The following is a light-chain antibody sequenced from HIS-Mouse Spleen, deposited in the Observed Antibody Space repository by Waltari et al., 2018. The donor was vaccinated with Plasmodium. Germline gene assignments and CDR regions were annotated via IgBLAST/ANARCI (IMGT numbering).Light chain of an antibody. V-gene: IGLV3-25*03. CDR1: ALPKQN. CDR3: QSADSSGTYV. J-gene: IGLJ1*01. Sequence: SYELTQPPSVSVSPGQTARITCPGGALPKQNAYWYQQKPGQAPVLVIYKDSERPSGIPERFSGSSSGTTVTLTISGVQAEDEADYYCQSADSSGTYVFGTGTKVTVL. CDR2: KDS.